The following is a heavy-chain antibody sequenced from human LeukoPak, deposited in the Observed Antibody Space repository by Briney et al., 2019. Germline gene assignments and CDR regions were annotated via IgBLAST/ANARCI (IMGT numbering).Heavy chain of an antibody. D-gene: IGHD6-19*01. CDR3: AKSSGWLVSDAFDI. CDR2: LIGSGSSI. Sequence: GGSLRLSCVASGFMFSRYSMIWVRQAPGKGLEWVSSLIGSGSSIYYADSVKGRFTISRDNARNSLYLEMDSLRAEDTAVYYCAKSSGWLVSDAFDIWGQGTMVTVSS. J-gene: IGHJ3*02. V-gene: IGHV3-21*01. CDR1: GFMFSRYS.